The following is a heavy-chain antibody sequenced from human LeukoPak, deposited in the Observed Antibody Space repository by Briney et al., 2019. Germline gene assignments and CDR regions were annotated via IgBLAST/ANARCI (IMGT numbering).Heavy chain of an antibody. D-gene: IGHD3-22*01. Sequence: GGSLRLSCAASGLTFSSYGMHWVRQAPGKGLEWVAVIWYDGSNKYYADSVKGRFTISRDNSKNTLYLQMNSLRAEDTAVYYCARDSRYYYDSSGYDNWFDPWGQGTLVTVSS. CDR3: ARDSRYYYDSSGYDNWFDP. CDR2: IWYDGSNK. J-gene: IGHJ5*02. V-gene: IGHV3-33*08. CDR1: GLTFSSYG.